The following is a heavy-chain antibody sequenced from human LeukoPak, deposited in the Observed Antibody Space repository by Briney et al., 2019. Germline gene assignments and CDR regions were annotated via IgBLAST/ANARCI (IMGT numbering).Heavy chain of an antibody. D-gene: IGHD3-10*01. Sequence: GGSLRLSCAASGFTFSSYSMNWVRQAPGKGLEWVSSISSSSSYIYYADSVKGRFTISRDNAKNSLYLQMNSLRAEDTAVYYCAREGFGSYVFDIWGQGTMVTVSS. V-gene: IGHV3-21*01. CDR1: GFTFSSYS. CDR3: AREGFGSYVFDI. J-gene: IGHJ3*02. CDR2: ISSSSSYI.